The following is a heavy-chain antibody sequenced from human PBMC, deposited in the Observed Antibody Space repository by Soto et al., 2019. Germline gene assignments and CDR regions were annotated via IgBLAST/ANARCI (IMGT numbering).Heavy chain of an antibody. CDR3: ATARWLLLLQEAYFDY. J-gene: IGHJ4*02. CDR1: GYTLTELS. D-gene: IGHD3-22*01. V-gene: IGHV1-24*01. Sequence: ASVKVSCKVSGYTLTELSMHWVRQAPGKGLEWMGGFDPEDGETIYAQKFQGRVTMTEDTSTDTAYMELSSLRSEDTAVYYCATARWLLLLQEAYFDYWGQGTLVTVS. CDR2: FDPEDGET.